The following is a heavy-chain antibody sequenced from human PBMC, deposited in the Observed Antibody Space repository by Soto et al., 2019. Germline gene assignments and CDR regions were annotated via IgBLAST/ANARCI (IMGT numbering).Heavy chain of an antibody. CDR1: GGTVSRGSHY. V-gene: IGHV4-61*01. D-gene: IGHD2-15*01. Sequence: EALSLTCTVSGGTVSRGSHYWSWTRQPPGKGLEWIGYIFYSGSTNYNPSLKSRLTISVDTSKNQFSLKLSSVTAADTAVYYCARYTHTYEGVVSPDCYFYRKDVWGKGT. J-gene: IGHJ6*03. CDR2: IFYSGST. CDR3: ARYTHTYEGVVSPDCYFYRKDV.